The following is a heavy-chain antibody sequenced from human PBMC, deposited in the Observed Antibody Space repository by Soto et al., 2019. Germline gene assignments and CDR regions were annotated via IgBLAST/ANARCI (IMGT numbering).Heavy chain of an antibody. CDR2: ISGSGGST. V-gene: IGHV3-23*01. CDR3: AKRNYGSEFDY. J-gene: IGHJ4*02. CDR1: GFTISSYA. Sequence: PGGSLRLSCAASGFTISSYAMNWVRQAPGKGLEWVSVISGSGGSTYYADSVKGRFTISRDNSKNTLYLQMNSLRAEDTAVYYCAKRNYGSEFDYWGQGTLVTVSS. D-gene: IGHD3-10*01.